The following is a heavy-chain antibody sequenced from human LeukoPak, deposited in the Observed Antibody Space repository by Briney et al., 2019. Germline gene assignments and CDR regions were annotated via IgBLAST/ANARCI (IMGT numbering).Heavy chain of an antibody. CDR3: ASYYDSSGYYRYFDY. Sequence: PSETLSLTCNVSGGSISSRSYYWGWIRQPPGKELEWIGTLFYSGSAFCNPSLKSRVTLSVDTSKNQFSLKLSSVTAADTAVYYCASYYDSSGYYRYFDYWGQGTLVTVSS. D-gene: IGHD3-22*01. V-gene: IGHV4-39*07. J-gene: IGHJ4*02. CDR1: GGSISSRSYY. CDR2: LFYSGSA.